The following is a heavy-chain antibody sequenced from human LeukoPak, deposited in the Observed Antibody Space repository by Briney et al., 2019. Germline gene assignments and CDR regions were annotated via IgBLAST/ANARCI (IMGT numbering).Heavy chain of an antibody. CDR2: ISGSGGYT. Sequence: GGSLRLSCAASGFIFSSHAMSWVRQAPGKGLEWVSTISGSGGYTYYADSVKGRFTISRDTSKNTLYLQMNSLTTEDTAVYYCAKTYYGSGSYSGFDYWGQGALVTISS. D-gene: IGHD3-10*01. CDR3: AKTYYGSGSYSGFDY. J-gene: IGHJ4*02. V-gene: IGHV3-23*01. CDR1: GFIFSSHA.